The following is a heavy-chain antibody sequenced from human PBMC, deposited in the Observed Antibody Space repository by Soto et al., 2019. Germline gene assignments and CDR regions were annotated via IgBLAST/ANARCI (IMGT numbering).Heavy chain of an antibody. CDR1: GGSISSSSYY. CDR3: ARHNRHYGDYLPLDFQH. V-gene: IGHV4-39*01. D-gene: IGHD4-17*01. CDR2: IYYSGST. J-gene: IGHJ1*01. Sequence: QLQLQESGPGLVKPSETLSLTCTVSGGSISSSSYYWGWIRQPPGKGLEWIGSIYYSGSTYYNPSLKSRVTISVDTSKNQFSLKLSSVTAADTAVYYCARHNRHYGDYLPLDFQHWGQGTLVTVSS.